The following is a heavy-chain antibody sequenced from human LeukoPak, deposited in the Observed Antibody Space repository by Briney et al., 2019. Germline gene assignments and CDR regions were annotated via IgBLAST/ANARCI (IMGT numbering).Heavy chain of an antibody. CDR3: ARDRGYSSSSGLFDY. Sequence: ASVKVSCKASGYTFTSYCMHWVRQAPGQGLEWMGWISAYNGNTNYAQKLQGRVTMTTDTSTSTAYMELRSLRSDDTAVYYCARDRGYSSSSGLFDYWGQGTLVTVSS. CDR1: GYTFTSYC. J-gene: IGHJ4*02. D-gene: IGHD6-6*01. CDR2: ISAYNGNT. V-gene: IGHV1-18*04.